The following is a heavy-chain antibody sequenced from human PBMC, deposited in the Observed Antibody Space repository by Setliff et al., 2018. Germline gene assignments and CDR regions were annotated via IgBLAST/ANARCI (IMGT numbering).Heavy chain of an antibody. CDR1: GYSISSVYY. J-gene: IGHJ4*02. CDR3: ASQGIVDFFDY. Sequence: SETLSLTCAVSGYSISSVYYWGWVRQPPGKGLEWIGSIYHRGSTYYNPSLKSRVTISVDTSKNQFSLKLSSVTAADTAVYYCASQGIVDFFDYWGQGTLVTISS. CDR2: IYHRGST. V-gene: IGHV4-38-2*01. D-gene: IGHD3-22*01.